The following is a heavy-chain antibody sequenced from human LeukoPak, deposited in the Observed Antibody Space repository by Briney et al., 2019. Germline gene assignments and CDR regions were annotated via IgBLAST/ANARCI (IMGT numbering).Heavy chain of an antibody. Sequence: PGGSLRLSCAASGFTFSSYWMHWVRQAPGKGLVWVSRINTDGSSTSYADSVKGRFTISRDNAKNSLYLQMNSLRAEDTAVYYCARDRLFGSSGWYYWGQGTLVTVSS. V-gene: IGHV3-74*01. CDR3: ARDRLFGSSGWYY. J-gene: IGHJ4*02. D-gene: IGHD6-19*01. CDR2: INTDGSST. CDR1: GFTFSSYW.